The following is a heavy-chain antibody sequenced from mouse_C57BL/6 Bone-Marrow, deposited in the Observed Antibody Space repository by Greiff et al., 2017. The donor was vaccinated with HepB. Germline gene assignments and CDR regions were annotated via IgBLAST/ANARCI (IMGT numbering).Heavy chain of an antibody. CDR2: IDPSDSYT. CDR3: ASLRVAMDY. J-gene: IGHJ4*01. CDR1: GYTFTSYW. D-gene: IGHD1-1*01. V-gene: IGHV1-69*01. Sequence: VQLQQPGAELVMPGASVKLSCKASGYTFTSYWMHWVKQRPGQGLEWIGEIDPSDSYTNYNQKFKGKSTLTVDKSSSTAYMQLSSLTSEDSAVYDCASLRVAMDYWGQGTSVTVSS.